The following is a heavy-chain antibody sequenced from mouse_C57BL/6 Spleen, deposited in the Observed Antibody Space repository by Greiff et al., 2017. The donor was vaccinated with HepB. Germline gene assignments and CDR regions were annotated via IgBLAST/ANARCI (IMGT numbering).Heavy chain of an antibody. CDR1: GFTFSDYG. J-gene: IGHJ3*01. CDR2: ISSGSSTI. D-gene: IGHD1-1*01. CDR3: ARPGYYYGSSYGFAY. V-gene: IGHV5-17*01. Sequence: EVQGVESGGGLVKPGGSLKLSCAASGFTFSDYGMHWVRQAPEKGLEWVAYISSGSSTIDYADTVKGRFTISRDNAKNTLFLQMTSLRSEDTAMYYCARPGYYYGSSYGFAYWGQGTLVTVSA.